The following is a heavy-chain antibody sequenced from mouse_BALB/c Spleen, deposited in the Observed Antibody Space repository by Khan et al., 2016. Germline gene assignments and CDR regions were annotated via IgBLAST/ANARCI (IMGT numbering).Heavy chain of an antibody. CDR1: GYSFTTYW. V-gene: IGHV1S127*01. CDR3: VRWSLYFDY. CDR2: IDPSSGEV. Sequence: QVQLQQSGPELVRPGASVTMSCKTSGYSFTTYWIHWVKQRPGQGLEWIGMIDPSSGEVRFIQKFKDKATMNVDRSSNTAYMQLSSLTSEDSAVYYCVRWSLYFDYCGQGSTLAVSS. J-gene: IGHJ2*01.